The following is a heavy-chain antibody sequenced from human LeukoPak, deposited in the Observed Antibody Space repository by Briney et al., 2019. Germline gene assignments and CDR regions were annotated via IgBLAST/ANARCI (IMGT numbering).Heavy chain of an antibody. D-gene: IGHD2-2*01. CDR2: IYYSGST. V-gene: IGHV4-39*01. CDR1: GGSISSSSYY. J-gene: IGHJ5*02. Sequence: PSETLSLTCTVSGGSISSSSYYWGWIRQPPGKGLEWIGSIYYSGSTYYNPSLKSRVTISVDTSKNQFSLKLSSVTAADTAVYYCARGGCSSTSCYPRFNWFDPWGQGTLVTVSS. CDR3: ARGGCSSTSCYPRFNWFDP.